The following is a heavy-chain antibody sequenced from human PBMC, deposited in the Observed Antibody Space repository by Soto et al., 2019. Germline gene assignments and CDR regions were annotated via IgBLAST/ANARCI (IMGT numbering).Heavy chain of an antibody. D-gene: IGHD3-3*01. V-gene: IGHV4-34*01. Sequence: SETLSLTCAFYGWSFSGYYWSLIRQPPGKGLEWIGEINHSGSTNYNPSLKSRVTISVDTSKNQFSLKLSSVTAADTAVYYCATNYDFWSGSLYYMDVWGKGTTVTVSS. CDR1: GWSFSGYY. J-gene: IGHJ6*03. CDR2: INHSGST. CDR3: ATNYDFWSGSLYYMDV.